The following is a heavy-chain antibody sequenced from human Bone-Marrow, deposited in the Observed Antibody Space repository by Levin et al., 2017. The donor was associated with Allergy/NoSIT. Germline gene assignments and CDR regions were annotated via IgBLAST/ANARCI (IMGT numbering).Heavy chain of an antibody. CDR1: GGSFSGYY. J-gene: IGHJ4*02. D-gene: IGHD1-20*01. Sequence: SETLSLTCAVYGGSFSGYYWSWIRQPPGKGLEWIGEINHSGSTNYNPSLKSRVTISVDTSKNQFSLKLSSVTAADTAVYYCARSSYNWNPLVDYWGQGTLVTVSS. V-gene: IGHV4-34*01. CDR2: INHSGST. CDR3: ARSSYNWNPLVDY.